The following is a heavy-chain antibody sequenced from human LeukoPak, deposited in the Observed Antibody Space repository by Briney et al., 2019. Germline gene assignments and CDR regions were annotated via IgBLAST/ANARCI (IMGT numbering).Heavy chain of an antibody. CDR1: GGSVSSYF. CDR3: AREASGSGTFYFDS. Sequence: PSETLSLTCTVSGGSVSSYFWSWIRQPPGKGLEWIGYIYHTGNTNYNPSLKSRATISVDTSKNQFSPKVTSVTAADTAVYYCAREASGSGTFYFDSWGQGTLVTVSS. V-gene: IGHV4-59*02. CDR2: IYHTGNT. J-gene: IGHJ4*02.